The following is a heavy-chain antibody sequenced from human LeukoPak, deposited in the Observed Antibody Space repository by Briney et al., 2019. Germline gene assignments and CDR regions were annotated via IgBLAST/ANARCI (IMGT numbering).Heavy chain of an antibody. Sequence: SETLSLTCTVSGYSITSGYYWGWIRQPPGKGLEWIGSMFHGRNTYYNPSLKSRVTISIDTSKNQFSLKLSSVTAADTAVYYCARVTGYIVEDYFDYWGQGTLVTVSS. CDR2: MFHGRNT. J-gene: IGHJ4*02. CDR3: ARVTGYIVEDYFDY. CDR1: GYSITSGYY. D-gene: IGHD3-22*01. V-gene: IGHV4-38-2*02.